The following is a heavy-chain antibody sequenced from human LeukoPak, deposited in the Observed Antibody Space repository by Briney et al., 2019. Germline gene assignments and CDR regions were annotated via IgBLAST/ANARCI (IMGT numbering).Heavy chain of an antibody. CDR1: GGSISSGTYY. D-gene: IGHD3-16*02. V-gene: IGHV4-39*07. CDR2: IYHSGST. Sequence: SETLSLTCTVSGGSISSGTYYWGWIRQPPGKGLEWIGSIYHSGSTYYNPSLKSRVTISVDTSKNQFSLKLTSVTPADTAVYYCARGDKRVTFGGVIVPFDHWGQGTLVTVSS. CDR3: ARGDKRVTFGGVIVPFDH. J-gene: IGHJ4*02.